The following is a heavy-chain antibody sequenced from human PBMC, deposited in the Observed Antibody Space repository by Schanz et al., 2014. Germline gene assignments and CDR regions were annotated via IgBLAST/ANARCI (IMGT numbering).Heavy chain of an antibody. CDR1: GFTFSDYY. J-gene: IGHJ6*02. Sequence: QVQLVESGGGVVQFGRSLRLSCAASGFTFSDYYMSWIRQAPGKGLEWVSYISGTTTYTNYADSVKGRFTISRDNAKNSLYLQMNSLSADDTAVFYCAKGMGYCSGGTCYDYYYYGLDVWGQGTTVTVSS. D-gene: IGHD2-15*01. V-gene: IGHV3-11*05. CDR2: ISGTTTYT. CDR3: AKGMGYCSGGTCYDYYYYGLDV.